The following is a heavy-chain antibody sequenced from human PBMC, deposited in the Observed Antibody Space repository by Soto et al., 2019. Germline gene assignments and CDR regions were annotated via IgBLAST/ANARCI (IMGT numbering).Heavy chain of an antibody. V-gene: IGHV3-30-3*01. CDR3: ARHPSAVAGPFDY. J-gene: IGHJ4*02. D-gene: IGHD6-19*01. CDR2: ISYDGSNK. Sequence: GGSLRLSCAASGFTFSSYAMHWVRQAPGKGLEWVAVISYDGSNKYYADSVKGRFTISRDNSKNTLYLQMNSLRAEDTAVYYCARHPSAVAGPFDYWGQGTLVTVS. CDR1: GFTFSSYA.